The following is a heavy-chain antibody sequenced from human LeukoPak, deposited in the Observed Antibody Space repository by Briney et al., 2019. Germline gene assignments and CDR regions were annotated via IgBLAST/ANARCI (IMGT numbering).Heavy chain of an antibody. CDR3: ARSPHILTGEKFDY. D-gene: IGHD3-9*01. Sequence: GASVKVSCKASGYTFTGYYMHWVRQAPGQGLEWMGWINPKSGGTNYAQKIQGRVTMTRDTSISTAYMEVSRLRSADTAVYYCARSPHILTGEKFDYWGQGTRVTVSS. CDR1: GYTFTGYY. CDR2: INPKSGGT. V-gene: IGHV1-2*02. J-gene: IGHJ4*02.